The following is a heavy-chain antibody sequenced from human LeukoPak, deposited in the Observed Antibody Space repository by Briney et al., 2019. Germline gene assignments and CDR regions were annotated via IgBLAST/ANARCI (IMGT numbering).Heavy chain of an antibody. CDR3: AADPGYYDSSGYSDAFDI. D-gene: IGHD3-22*01. CDR2: IVVGSGNT. V-gene: IGHV1-58*02. J-gene: IGHJ3*02. CDR1: GFTFTSSA. Sequence: PSVKVSCKASGFTFTSSAMQWVRQARGQRLEWIGWIVVGSGNTNYAQKFQERVTITRDMSTSTAYMELSSLRSEDTAVYYCAADPGYYDSSGYSDAFDIWGQGTMVTVSS.